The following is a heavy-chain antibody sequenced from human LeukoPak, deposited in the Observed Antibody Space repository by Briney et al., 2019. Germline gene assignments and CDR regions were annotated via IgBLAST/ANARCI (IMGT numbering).Heavy chain of an antibody. CDR1: GGSFSGYY. V-gene: IGHV4-34*01. J-gene: IGHJ5*02. Sequence: PSETLSLTCAVYGGSFSGYYWSWIRQPPGKGLEWIGEINHSGSTNYNPSLKSRVTISVDTSKNQFSLKLSSVTAADTAVYYCARGKLEWLVRNNWFDPWGQGTLVTVSS. CDR2: INHSGST. D-gene: IGHD6-19*01. CDR3: ARGKLEWLVRNNWFDP.